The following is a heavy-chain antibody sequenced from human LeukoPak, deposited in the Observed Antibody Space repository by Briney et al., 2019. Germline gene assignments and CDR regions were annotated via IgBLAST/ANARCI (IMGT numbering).Heavy chain of an antibody. J-gene: IGHJ4*02. Sequence: PGGSLRLSCAASGFTFSSYWMSWVRQAPGKGLEWVANIKQDGSEKYYVDSVKGRFTISRDNAKNSLYLRMNSLRAEDTAVYYCARTIAAAGPPANFDYWGQGTLVTVSS. CDR3: ARTIAAAGPPANFDY. CDR2: IKQDGSEK. CDR1: GFTFSSYW. V-gene: IGHV3-7*01. D-gene: IGHD6-13*01.